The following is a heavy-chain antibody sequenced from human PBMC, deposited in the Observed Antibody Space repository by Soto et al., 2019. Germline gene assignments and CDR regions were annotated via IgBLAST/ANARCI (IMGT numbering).Heavy chain of an antibody. CDR3: ARYYESSGYYDY. CDR1: GGSTSNYY. D-gene: IGHD3-22*01. Sequence: SETLSLTCTASGGSTSNYYWSWIRQPPGKGLEWIGYIYYSGSTNYNPSLRSRVIISVDTSKNQFSLKLSSVTAADTAVYYCARYYESSGYYDYWGQGTLVTVSS. V-gene: IGHV4-59*01. CDR2: IYYSGST. J-gene: IGHJ4*02.